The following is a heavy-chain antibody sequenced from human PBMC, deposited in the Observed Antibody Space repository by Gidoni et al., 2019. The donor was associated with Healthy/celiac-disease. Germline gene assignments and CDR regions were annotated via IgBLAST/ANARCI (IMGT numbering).Heavy chain of an antibody. D-gene: IGHD4-17*01. CDR2: ISSNGGST. CDR3: AAGELRWKSFDY. Sequence: EVQLVESGGGLVQPGGSLRLSCAASGFTFSSYAMHWVRQAPGKGLEYVSAISSNGGSTYYANSVKGRFTISRDNSKNTLYLQMGSLRAEDMAVYYCAAGELRWKSFDYWGQGTLVTVSS. CDR1: GFTFSSYA. J-gene: IGHJ4*02. V-gene: IGHV3-64*01.